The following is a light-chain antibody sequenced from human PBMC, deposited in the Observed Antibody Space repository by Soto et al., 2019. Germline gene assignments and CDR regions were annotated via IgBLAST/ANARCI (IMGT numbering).Light chain of an antibody. J-gene: IGKJ2*01. CDR1: QSVSSSY. CDR2: CAS. CDR3: QPYGSSPYT. Sequence: EIVLTQSPGTLSLSPGERATLSCRASQSVSSSYLAWYQQKPGQAPRLLIYCASSRATGIPDRFSGSGSGTDFTLTISRLEPEDFAVYYCQPYGSSPYTFGQGTKLEIK. V-gene: IGKV3-20*01.